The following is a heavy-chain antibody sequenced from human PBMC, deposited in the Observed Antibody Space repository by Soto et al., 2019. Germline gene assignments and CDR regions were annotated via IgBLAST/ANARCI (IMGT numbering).Heavy chain of an antibody. J-gene: IGHJ4*02. D-gene: IGHD3-22*01. CDR2: IWYDGSNK. CDR1: GFTFSSYG. V-gene: IGHV3-33*01. CDR3: ARSEGSSGFDY. Sequence: QVQLVESGGGVVQPGRSLRLSCAASGFTFSSYGMHWVRQAPGKGLEWVAVIWYDGSNKYYADSVKGRFTISRDNSKNTLCLQMNSLRAEDTAVYYCARSEGSSGFDYWGQGTLVTVSS.